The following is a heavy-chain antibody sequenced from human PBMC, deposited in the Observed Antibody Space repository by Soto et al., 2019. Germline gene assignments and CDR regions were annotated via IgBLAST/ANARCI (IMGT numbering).Heavy chain of an antibody. J-gene: IGHJ5*02. CDR2: ISYDGSNK. CDR3: AKKQQRIFDVDP. D-gene: IGHD6-13*01. Sequence: PGGSLRLSCAASGFTFSSYGMHWVRQAPGKGLEWVAVISYDGSNKYYADSVKGRFTISRDNSKNTLYLQMNSLRAEDTAVYYCAKKQQRIFDVDPWGQGTLVTVSS. V-gene: IGHV3-30*18. CDR1: GFTFSSYG.